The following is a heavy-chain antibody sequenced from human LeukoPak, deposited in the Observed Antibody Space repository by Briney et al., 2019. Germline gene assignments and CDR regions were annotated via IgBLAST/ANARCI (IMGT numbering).Heavy chain of an antibody. CDR2: ISGSGGST. J-gene: IGHJ4*02. CDR3: AKVYYYDSSGYRSDYFDY. D-gene: IGHD3-22*01. Sequence: GGSLRLSCAASGFPFSDSHMHWVRQAPGKGLEWVSAISGSGGSTYYADSVKGRFTISRDNSKNTLYLQMNSLRAEDTAVYYCAKVYYYDSSGYRSDYFDYWGQGTLVTVSS. V-gene: IGHV3-23*01. CDR1: GFPFSDSH.